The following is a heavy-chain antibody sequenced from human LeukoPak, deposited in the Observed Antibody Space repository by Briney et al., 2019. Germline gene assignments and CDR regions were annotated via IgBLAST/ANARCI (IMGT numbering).Heavy chain of an antibody. CDR3: ARDSFDPTGFDP. CDR1: GFTFSSYA. CDR2: ISHDGGNK. V-gene: IGHV3-30*04. J-gene: IGHJ5*02. D-gene: IGHD3-10*01. Sequence: GRSLRLSCAASGFTFSSYAIHWVRQAPGKGLEWVAAISHDGGNKYYADSVKGRFTISRDNSKNTLYLQVNSLRAEDTAVYYCARDSFDPTGFDPWGQGTLVTVSS.